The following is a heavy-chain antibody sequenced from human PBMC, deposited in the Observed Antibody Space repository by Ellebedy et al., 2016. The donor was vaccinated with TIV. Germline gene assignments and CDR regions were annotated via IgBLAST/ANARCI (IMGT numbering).Heavy chain of an antibody. J-gene: IGHJ4*02. Sequence: GESLKISXAASGFTFSSYSMNWVRQAPGKGLEWVSSISSSSSYIYYADSVKGRFTISRDNAKNSLYLQMNSLRAEDTAVYYCARDSSGWSRDYWGQGTLVTVSS. D-gene: IGHD2-15*01. CDR3: ARDSSGWSRDY. V-gene: IGHV3-21*01. CDR2: ISSSSSYI. CDR1: GFTFSSYS.